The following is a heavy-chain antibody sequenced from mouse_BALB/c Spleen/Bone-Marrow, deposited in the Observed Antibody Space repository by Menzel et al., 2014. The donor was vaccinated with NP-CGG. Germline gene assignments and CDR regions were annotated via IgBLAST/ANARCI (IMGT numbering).Heavy chain of an antibody. J-gene: IGHJ4*01. CDR1: GFTFSSYT. Sequence: EVHLVESGGGLVKPGGSLKLSCAASGFTFSSYTMSWVRQTPEKRLEWVATISSGGSYTYYPDSVKGRFTISRDNAKNTLYLQMSSLRSEDTAMYYRTRDPFYYGSSYAMDYWGQGTSVTVSS. D-gene: IGHD1-1*01. CDR3: TRDPFYYGSSYAMDY. CDR2: ISSGGSYT. V-gene: IGHV5-6-4*01.